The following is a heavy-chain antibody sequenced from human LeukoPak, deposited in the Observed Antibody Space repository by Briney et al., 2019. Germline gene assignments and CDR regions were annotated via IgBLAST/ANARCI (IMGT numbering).Heavy chain of an antibody. CDR1: GYTFTSYY. J-gene: IGHJ3*02. CDR3: ARDFDTVTTPDAFDI. Sequence: GASVKVSCKASGYTFTSYYMHWVRQAPGQGLEWMGIINPSGGSTSYAQEFQGRVTITRDTSTSTVYMELSSLRPEDTAVYYCARDFDTVTTPDAFDIGGQGTMSPSLQ. V-gene: IGHV1-46*01. CDR2: INPSGGST. D-gene: IGHD4-17*01.